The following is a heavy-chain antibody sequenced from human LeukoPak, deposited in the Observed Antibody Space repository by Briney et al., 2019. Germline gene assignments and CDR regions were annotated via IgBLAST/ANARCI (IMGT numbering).Heavy chain of an antibody. CDR3: ARDGSGHEFFDY. CDR1: GFTFSSYA. J-gene: IGHJ4*02. V-gene: IGHV3-7*01. CDR2: LKEEGSEK. D-gene: IGHD5-12*01. Sequence: GGSLRLSCAASGFTFSSYAMSWVRQAPGKGLEWVANLKEEGSEKHYVDSVKGRFTISRDNAKNSLYLQMNSLRGEDTAVYYCARDGSGHEFFDYWGQGTQVTVSS.